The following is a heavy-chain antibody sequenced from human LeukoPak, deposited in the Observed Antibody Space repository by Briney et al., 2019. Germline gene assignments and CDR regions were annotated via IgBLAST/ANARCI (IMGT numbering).Heavy chain of an antibody. J-gene: IGHJ4*02. Sequence: PGGSLRLSCAASGFTFSNYWMTWVRQAPGKGLEWVANINQDGSQRYYVDSVKGRFTISRDNAKNSLYLQMNSLRAEDTAVYYCATDSSGYDYWGQGTLVTVSS. V-gene: IGHV3-7*01. CDR2: INQDGSQR. CDR3: ATDSSGYDY. D-gene: IGHD3-22*01. CDR1: GFTFSNYW.